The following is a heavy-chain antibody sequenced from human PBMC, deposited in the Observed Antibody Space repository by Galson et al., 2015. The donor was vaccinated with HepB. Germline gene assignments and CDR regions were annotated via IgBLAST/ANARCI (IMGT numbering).Heavy chain of an antibody. CDR3: ARDGYGYCSSTSCYTRPYYFDY. V-gene: IGHV3-33*01. CDR1: GFTFSSYG. J-gene: IGHJ4*02. D-gene: IGHD2-2*02. CDR2: IWYDGSNK. Sequence: SLRLSCAASGFTFSSYGMHWVRQAPGKGLEWVAVIWYDGSNKYYADSVKGRFTISRDNSKNTLYLQMNSLRAEDTAVYYCARDGYGYCSSTSCYTRPYYFDYWGQGTPVTVSS.